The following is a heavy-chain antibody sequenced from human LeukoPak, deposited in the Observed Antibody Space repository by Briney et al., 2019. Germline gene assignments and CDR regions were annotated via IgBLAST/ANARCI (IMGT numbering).Heavy chain of an antibody. CDR1: GFTFDDYA. Sequence: PGGSLRLSCAASGFTFDDYAMHWVRQAPGKGLEWVSGISWNSGSIGYADSVKGRFTISRDNAKNSLYLQMNSLRAEDTALYYCAKGLRNFDWLEADFDYWGQGTLVTVSS. CDR3: AKGLRNFDWLEADFDY. J-gene: IGHJ4*02. CDR2: ISWNSGSI. D-gene: IGHD3-9*01. V-gene: IGHV3-9*01.